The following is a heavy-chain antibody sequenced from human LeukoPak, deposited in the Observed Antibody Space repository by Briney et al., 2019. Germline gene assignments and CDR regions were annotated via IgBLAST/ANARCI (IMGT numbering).Heavy chain of an antibody. J-gene: IGHJ5*02. CDR2: MWHDGSNE. CDR1: GXTFSSYG. V-gene: IGHV3-30*02. Sequence: GGSLRLSWAASGXTFSSYGMHWVRQAPGKGLEWVAVMWHDGSNEYYADSVKGRFTISRDNPKNTLFLQMNSLRAEDTAMYYCAKNGARGYSLNWFDPWGQGTLVTVSS. CDR3: AKNGARGYSLNWFDP. D-gene: IGHD5-18*01.